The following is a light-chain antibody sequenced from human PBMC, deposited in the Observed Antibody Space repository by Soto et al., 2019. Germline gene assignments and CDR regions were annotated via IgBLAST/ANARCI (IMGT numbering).Light chain of an antibody. J-gene: IGKJ4*01. V-gene: IGKV3D-15*01. CDR1: QSVSSSY. CDR2: GAS. CDR3: QQYNNWPLT. Sequence: EVELTQSPATLSVSPGERATLSCRASQSVSSSYLAWYQQKPGQAPRLLICGASSRATGIPDRFSGSGSGTEFTLTISSLQSEDFAVYYCQQYNNWPLTFGGGTKVDI.